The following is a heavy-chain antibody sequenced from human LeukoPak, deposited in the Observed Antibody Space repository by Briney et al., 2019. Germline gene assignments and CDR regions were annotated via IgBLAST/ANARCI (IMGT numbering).Heavy chain of an antibody. Sequence: GGSLRLSCTSSGLCFKGYSFNWVRQAPGKGLEWVSAISGSGGSTYYADSVKGRFTISRDNSKNTLYLQMNSLRAEDTAVYYCARASSSWPFGYLHHWGQGTLVTVSS. CDR2: ISGSGGST. D-gene: IGHD6-13*01. CDR1: GLCFKGYS. CDR3: ARASSSWPFGYLHH. V-gene: IGHV3-23*01. J-gene: IGHJ1*01.